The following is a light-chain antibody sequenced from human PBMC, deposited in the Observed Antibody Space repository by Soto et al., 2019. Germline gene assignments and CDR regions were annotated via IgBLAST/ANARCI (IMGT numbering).Light chain of an antibody. J-gene: IGKJ1*01. CDR3: QQYGSSPQT. CDR1: QSVSSTY. V-gene: IGKV3-20*01. Sequence: EIVLTQSPGTLSLSPGERATLSCRASQSVSSTYLAWYQQKPGQAPRLLIYGASSRATGIPGRFSGSGSGTDFTLTISRLEPEDLAVYYCQQYGSSPQTFGQGTKVEI. CDR2: GAS.